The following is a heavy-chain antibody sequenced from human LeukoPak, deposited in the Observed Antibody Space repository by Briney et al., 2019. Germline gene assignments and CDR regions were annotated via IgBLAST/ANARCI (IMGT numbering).Heavy chain of an antibody. J-gene: IGHJ4*02. V-gene: IGHV3-23*01. Sequence: PGGSLRLSCAASGFAFNNYAMTWVRQAPGKGLEWVSNINDNGGQRHYADSAKGRFTISRDNSKNTLFLQMDSLRAEDTAVYYCAKTQWKVGATDYFDYWGQGILVTVSS. D-gene: IGHD1-26*01. CDR2: INDNGGQR. CDR3: AKTQWKVGATDYFDY. CDR1: GFAFNNYA.